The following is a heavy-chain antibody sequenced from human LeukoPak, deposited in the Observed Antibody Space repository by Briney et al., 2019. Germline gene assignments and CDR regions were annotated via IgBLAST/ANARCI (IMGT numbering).Heavy chain of an antibody. Sequence: SENLSLTCTVSGGSISSGSYYWSWIRQPAGKGLEWIGRIYTSGSTNYNPSLKSRVTISVDTSKNQFSLKLSSVTAADTAVYYCAIEGHSNYENWGQGTLVTVSS. CDR1: GGSISSGSYY. V-gene: IGHV4-61*02. CDR3: AIEGHSNYEN. CDR2: IYTSGST. J-gene: IGHJ4*02. D-gene: IGHD4-11*01.